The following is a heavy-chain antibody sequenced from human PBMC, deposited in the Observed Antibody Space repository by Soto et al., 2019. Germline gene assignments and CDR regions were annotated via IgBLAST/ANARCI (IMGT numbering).Heavy chain of an antibody. CDR2: LRGSGAST. D-gene: IGHD2-15*01. V-gene: IGHV3-23*01. Sequence: EVQLLESGGGLVQPGGSLRLSCAASGFAFSSYAMSWVRPAPGKGLEWVPSLRGSGASTYYAASVTGRFTISRDNSKNTLHLHRNTLTAAYTAIYSCSSYPIFYSSGGSCHAGAPWGQGTLVTVSS. J-gene: IGHJ5*02. CDR3: SSYPIFYSSGGSCHAGAP. CDR1: GFAFSSYA.